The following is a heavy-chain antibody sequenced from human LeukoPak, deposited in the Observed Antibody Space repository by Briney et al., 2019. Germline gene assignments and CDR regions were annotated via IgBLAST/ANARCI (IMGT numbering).Heavy chain of an antibody. CDR1: GGSISSRDW. V-gene: IGHV4-4*02. CDR3: ARDHSYGSMDV. D-gene: IGHD5-18*01. Sequence: SETLSLTCAVSGGSISSRDWWSWVRRPPGKGLEWIGEIYHGGNTNYNPSLKSRVAISIDKSKNQFSLKLSSVTAADTAVYYCARDHSYGSMDVWGQGTTVTVSS. CDR2: IYHGGNT. J-gene: IGHJ6*02.